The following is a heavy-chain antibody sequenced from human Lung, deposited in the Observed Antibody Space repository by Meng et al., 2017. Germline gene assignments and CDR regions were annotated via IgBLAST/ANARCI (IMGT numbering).Heavy chain of an antibody. CDR2: MNPNTGNT. V-gene: IGHV1-8*01. CDR3: ARGLYGGNSENY. CDR1: GYTFISYD. Sequence: QVQLVQPGAEETTPGASVTVSCKASGYTFISYDSSWVRQASGQGLEWMGWMNPNTGNTGYAQKFQGRVTMTRNTAISTAYMELSSLRSEDTAVYYCARGLYGGNSENYWGQGTLVTVSS. D-gene: IGHD4-23*01. J-gene: IGHJ4*02.